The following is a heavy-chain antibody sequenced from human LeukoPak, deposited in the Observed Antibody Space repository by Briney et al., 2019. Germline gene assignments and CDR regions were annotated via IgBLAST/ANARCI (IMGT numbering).Heavy chain of an antibody. V-gene: IGHV4-34*01. CDR2: INHRGST. CDR3: ARVPGAVRNSGYFDY. Sequence: PSETLSLTCAVYGGSFSGYYWSWIRQPPGKGLEWIGEINHRGSTNYNPSLKSRVTISVDTSKNQPSLKLSSVPAADTAVYYCARVPGAVRNSGYFDYWGQGTLVTVSS. J-gene: IGHJ4*02. D-gene: IGHD4-23*01. CDR1: GGSFSGYY.